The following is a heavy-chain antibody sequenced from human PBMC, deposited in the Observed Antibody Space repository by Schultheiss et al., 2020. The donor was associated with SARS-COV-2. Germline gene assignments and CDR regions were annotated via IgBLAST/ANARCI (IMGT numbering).Heavy chain of an antibody. Sequence: SETLSLTCTVSGGSISSSSYYWGWIRQPPGKGLEWIGSIYYSGSTYYNPSLKSRVTISVDTSKNQFSLKLSSVTAADTAVYYCARHRGKGSIAAAGTAYYGMDVWGQGTTVTVSS. D-gene: IGHD6-13*01. CDR1: GGSISSSSYY. J-gene: IGHJ6*02. CDR2: IYYSGST. V-gene: IGHV4-39*01. CDR3: ARHRGKGSIAAAGTAYYGMDV.